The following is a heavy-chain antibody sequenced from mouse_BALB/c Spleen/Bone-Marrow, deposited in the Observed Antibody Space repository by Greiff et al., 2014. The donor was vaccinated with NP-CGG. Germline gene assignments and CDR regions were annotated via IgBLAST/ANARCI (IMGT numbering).Heavy chain of an antibody. CDR2: INTNGGST. V-gene: IGHV5-6-2*01. CDR3: ARSPYYGNFAY. J-gene: IGHJ3*01. Sequence: EVQVVESGGGSVNLGGSLKLSCAASGFTFSSYYMSWVRQTPDRRLELVAAINTNGGSTYYPDTVKGRFTISRDNANNTLYLQMSSLKSDDTALFYCARSPYYGNFAYRCKGTLVTVSA. CDR1: GFTFSSYY. D-gene: IGHD2-10*01.